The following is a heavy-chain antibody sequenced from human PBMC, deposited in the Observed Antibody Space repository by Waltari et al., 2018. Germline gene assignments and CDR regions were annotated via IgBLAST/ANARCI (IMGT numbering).Heavy chain of an antibody. CDR3: ARGAAPGKGAHWFDP. J-gene: IGHJ5*02. Sequence: QVQLVQSGAEVKKPGASVKVSCKTSGYTFTSYDINWVRRAPGQGPEWMGWVNPNSGNTGFAQKFQDRLTMTTNTSVRTAYMELSSLRSDDTAIYYCARGAAPGKGAHWFDPWGQGTLVTVSS. CDR1: GYTFTSYD. V-gene: IGHV1-8*01. CDR2: VNPNSGNT. D-gene: IGHD6-13*01.